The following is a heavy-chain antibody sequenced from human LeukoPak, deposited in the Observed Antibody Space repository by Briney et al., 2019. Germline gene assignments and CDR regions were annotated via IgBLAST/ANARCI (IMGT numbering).Heavy chain of an antibody. CDR1: GGSFSGYY. J-gene: IGHJ5*02. D-gene: IGHD6-13*01. Sequence: SETLSLTCAVYGGSFSGYYWSWIRQPPGKGLEWIGEINHSGSTNYNPSLKSRVTISVDTSKNQFSLKLSSVTAADTAVYYCARGLSPGIAAAGTNWFDPWGQGTLVTVSS. CDR2: INHSGST. CDR3: ARGLSPGIAAAGTNWFDP. V-gene: IGHV4-34*01.